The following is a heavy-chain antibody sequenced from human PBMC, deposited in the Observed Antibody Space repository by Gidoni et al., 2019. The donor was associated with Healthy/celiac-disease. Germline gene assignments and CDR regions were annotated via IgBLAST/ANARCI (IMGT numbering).Heavy chain of an antibody. CDR3: ARYGYSYGYNYFDY. CDR2: IYSGGST. CDR1: GFTVSSNY. V-gene: IGHV3-53*01. J-gene: IGHJ4*02. D-gene: IGHD5-18*01. Sequence: EVQLVESGGGLIQPGGSLRLSCAASGFTVSSNYMSWVRQAPGKGLEWVSVIYSGGSTYYADSVKGRFTISRDNSKNTLYLQMNSLRAEDTAVYYCARYGYSYGYNYFDYWGQGTLVTVSS.